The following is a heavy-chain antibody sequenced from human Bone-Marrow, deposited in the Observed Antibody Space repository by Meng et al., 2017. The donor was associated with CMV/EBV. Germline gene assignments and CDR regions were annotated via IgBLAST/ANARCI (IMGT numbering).Heavy chain of an antibody. Sequence: GESLKISCAASGFTFSSYSMNWGRQAPGMGLEWVSYISSSSSNIYYADPVKGRFTISIDNGKNSLYLQKNSLRAEETAVYYCARRLIYGYCSSTSCSTETYYYYYGMDFWGQGTMVTVSS. CDR2: ISSSSSNI. D-gene: IGHD2-2*03. CDR1: GFTFSSYS. V-gene: IGHV3-48*04. J-gene: IGHJ6*02. CDR3: ARRLIYGYCSSTSCSTETYYYYYGMDF.